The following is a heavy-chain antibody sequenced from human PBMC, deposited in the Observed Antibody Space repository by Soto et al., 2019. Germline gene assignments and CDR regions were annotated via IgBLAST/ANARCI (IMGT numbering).Heavy chain of an antibody. CDR2: IPGNSEYN. CDR1: GVSFSDYR. V-gene: IGHV3-21*06. J-gene: IGHJ4*02. Sequence: EVQLVESGGGLVKPGGSLSLSCVVSGVSFSDYRMNWVRQAPGKGLEWVSLIPGNSEYNYYAGSVKGRFTVSRDNAKNSLYLQMNSLTVEDTAVYYCARSGELLQTVDSWGQGTLVTVSS. D-gene: IGHD1-26*01. CDR3: ARSGELLQTVDS.